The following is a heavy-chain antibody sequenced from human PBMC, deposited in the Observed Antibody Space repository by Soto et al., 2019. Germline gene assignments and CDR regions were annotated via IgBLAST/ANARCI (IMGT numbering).Heavy chain of an antibody. D-gene: IGHD1-1*01. Sequence: GESLKISCKGSGYSFSSYWIGWVRQMSGEDLEWMRIIYPSDSDTRYSPSFQGRVTISADKSIYTAYLQWSSLKASDTAMYYCARGQLDTRLFDYSGQGTQVTLSS. V-gene: IGHV5-51*01. J-gene: IGHJ4*02. CDR2: IYPSDSDT. CDR3: ARGQLDTRLFDY. CDR1: GYSFSSYW.